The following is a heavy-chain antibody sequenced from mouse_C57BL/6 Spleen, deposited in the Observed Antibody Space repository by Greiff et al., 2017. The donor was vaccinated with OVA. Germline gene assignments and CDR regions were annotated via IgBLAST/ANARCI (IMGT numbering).Heavy chain of an antibody. CDR2: IDPSDSYT. V-gene: IGHV1-50*01. CDR3: ASMIRGY. D-gene: IGHD2-4*01. J-gene: IGHJ2*01. Sequence: QVQLQQSGAELVKPGASVKLSCKASGYTFTSYWMQWVKQRPGQGLEWIGEIDPSDSYTNYNQKFKGKATLTVDTSSSTAYMQLSSLTSEDSAVYYCASMIRGYWGQGTTLTVSS. CDR1: GYTFTSYW.